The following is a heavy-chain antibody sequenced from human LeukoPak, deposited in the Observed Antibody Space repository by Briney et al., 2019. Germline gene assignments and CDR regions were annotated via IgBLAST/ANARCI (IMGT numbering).Heavy chain of an antibody. CDR2: ISGSGGST. J-gene: IGHJ4*02. V-gene: IGHV3-23*01. Sequence: QPGGSLRLSCAASGFTFSSYAMSWVRQAPGKGLEWVSAISGSGGSTYYADSVKGRLTISRDNSKNTPYLQMNSLRAEDTAVYYCASRVLRYFDWLPIDYWGQGTLVTVSS. CDR3: ASRVLRYFDWLPIDY. D-gene: IGHD3-9*01. CDR1: GFTFSSYA.